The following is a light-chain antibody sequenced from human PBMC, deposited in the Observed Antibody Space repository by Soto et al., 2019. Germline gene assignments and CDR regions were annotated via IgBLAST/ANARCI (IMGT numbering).Light chain of an antibody. J-gene: IGKJ2*01. CDR2: KAS. Sequence: DIPMTQSPSTLSASVGDRVTLTCRASQNINRWLAWYQQKPGKAPKLLIYKASNLESGVPSRFSGSGSGTEFTLTVSGLQSDDLSTFYCQQYSAYPYTFGQGTRLEIK. CDR3: QQYSAYPYT. V-gene: IGKV1-5*03. CDR1: QNINRW.